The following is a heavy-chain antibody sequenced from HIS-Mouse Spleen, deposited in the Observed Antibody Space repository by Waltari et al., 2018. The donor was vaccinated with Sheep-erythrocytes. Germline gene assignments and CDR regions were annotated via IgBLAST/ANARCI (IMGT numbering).Heavy chain of an antibody. J-gene: IGHJ1*01. CDR3: ARGAYSSSWYPFQH. D-gene: IGHD6-13*01. Sequence: QVQLVESGGGVVQPGGSLRLSCAASGFTFGSYARHWVRQAPGKGLEWVAVISYDGSNKYYADSVKGRFTISRDNSKNTLYLQMNSLRAEDTAVYYCARGAYSSSWYPFQHWGQGTLVTVSS. CDR1: GFTFGSYA. V-gene: IGHV3-30-3*01. CDR2: ISYDGSNK.